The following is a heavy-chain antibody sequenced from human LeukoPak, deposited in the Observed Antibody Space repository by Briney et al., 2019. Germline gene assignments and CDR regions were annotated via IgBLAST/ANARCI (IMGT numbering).Heavy chain of an antibody. D-gene: IGHD6-13*01. J-gene: IGHJ4*02. Sequence: SGGSLRLSCAASGFSFSDYSMNWVRQAPGKGLEWVSSIGSSGTYIYYTDSLRGRFTISRDNAKNSLYLQMNSLRAEDTAMYYCARGFSSSWYPPDYWGQGTLVTVSS. CDR3: ARGFSSSWYPPDY. V-gene: IGHV3-21*01. CDR2: IGSSGTYI. CDR1: GFSFSDYS.